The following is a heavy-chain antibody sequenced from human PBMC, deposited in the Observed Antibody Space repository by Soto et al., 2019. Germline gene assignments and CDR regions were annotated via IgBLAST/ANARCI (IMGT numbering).Heavy chain of an antibody. CDR2: IYYSGST. V-gene: IGHV4-59*01. Sequence: QVQLQESGPGLVKPSETLSLTCTVSGGSISSNYWSWIRQTPGKGLEWIGYIYYSGSTTYNPSLKSRVTISIDTSKSQFSLKVTSVTTADTAVYYCAKVAGVVRGVSRDLYFDLWGRGTLVTVSS. CDR1: GGSISSNY. J-gene: IGHJ2*01. D-gene: IGHD3-10*01. CDR3: AKVAGVVRGVSRDLYFDL.